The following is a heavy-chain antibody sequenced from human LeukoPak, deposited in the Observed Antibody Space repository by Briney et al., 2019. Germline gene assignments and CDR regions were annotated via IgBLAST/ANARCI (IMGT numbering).Heavy chain of an antibody. V-gene: IGHV3-74*01. CDR2: IGTDGSST. J-gene: IGHJ4*02. D-gene: IGHD2-2*01. CDR3: ARDRYCSSASCYGGDY. CDR1: GFTFGSYW. Sequence: PGGSLRLSCVASGFTFGSYWMHWVRQAPGKGLVWVSRIGTDGSSTSYADSVKGRFTISRDNAKNTLYLQMNSLRAEDTAVYYCARDRYCSSASCYGGDYWGQGTLVTVSS.